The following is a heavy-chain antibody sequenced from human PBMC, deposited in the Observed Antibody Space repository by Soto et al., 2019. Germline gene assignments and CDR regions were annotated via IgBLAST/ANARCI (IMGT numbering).Heavy chain of an antibody. J-gene: IGHJ4*02. V-gene: IGHV3-74*01. CDR1: GFTFSRDW. CDR3: ARGGLGNYYNDY. Sequence: EVQLVESGGGLVQPGGSLRLSCAASGFTFSRDWMHWVRQSPGKGLVWVSRIEGDGTITNYADSVKGRFTTSRDNAKNTVYLQLNSLTTEDTAVYYCARGGLGNYYNDYWGQGTLVTVSS. D-gene: IGHD3-10*01. CDR2: IEGDGTIT.